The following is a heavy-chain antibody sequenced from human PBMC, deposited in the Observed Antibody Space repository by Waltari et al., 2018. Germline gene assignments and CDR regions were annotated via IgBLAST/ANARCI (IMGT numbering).Heavy chain of an antibody. CDR2: IFPGDSDT. V-gene: IGHV5-51*01. CDR3: ARQEGITGTRDAFDI. J-gene: IGHJ3*02. D-gene: IGHD1-20*01. Sequence: EVQLVQSGAEVKKPGESLKISCKGSGYSFTSYWIGWVRQMPGKGLEWMGVIFPGDSDTRYSPSFQGQVTISADKSISTAYLQWSSLKASDTAMYYCARQEGITGTRDAFDIWGQGTMVTVSS. CDR1: GYSFTSYW.